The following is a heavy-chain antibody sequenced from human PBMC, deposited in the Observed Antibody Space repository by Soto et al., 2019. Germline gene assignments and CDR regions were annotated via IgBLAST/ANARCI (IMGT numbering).Heavy chain of an antibody. CDR2: IIVASGRT. D-gene: IGHD2-21*02. CDR3: VAELYSGGGCCSFDF. Sequence: SVKVSCKTSGFTFTNSAVQWVRQARGQRLEWIGWIIVASGRTDYAREVQERVTISRDTSTSTAYMELSGLRSEDTAVYYCVAELYSGGGCCSFDFWGQGTMVTVSS. CDR1: GFTFTNSA. J-gene: IGHJ3*01. V-gene: IGHV1-58*01.